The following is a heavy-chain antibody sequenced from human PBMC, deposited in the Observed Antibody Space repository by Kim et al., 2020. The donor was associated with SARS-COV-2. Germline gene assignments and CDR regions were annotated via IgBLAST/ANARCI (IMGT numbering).Heavy chain of an antibody. CDR1: GYSFTSYW. D-gene: IGHD3-3*01. CDR3: ARQPGRFLEWLFPWYFDL. V-gene: IGHV5-51*01. Sequence: GASLEISCKGSGYSFTSYWIGWVRQMPGKGLEWMGIIYPGDSDNRYSPSFQGQVTIPADKSISTAYLQWSSLKASDTAMYYCARQPGRFLEWLFPWYFDLWGRGTLVTVSS. CDR2: IYPGDSDN. J-gene: IGHJ2*01.